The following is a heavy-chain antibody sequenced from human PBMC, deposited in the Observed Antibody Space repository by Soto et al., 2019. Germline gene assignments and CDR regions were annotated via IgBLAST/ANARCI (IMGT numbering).Heavy chain of an antibody. V-gene: IGHV4-30-4*01. Sequence: SETLSLTCTVSGGSISSGDYYWIWIRQPPGKGLEWIGYIYYSGSTYYNPSLKSRVTISVDTSKNQFSLKLSSVTAADTAVYYCARDSTPHCSGGSCYSGYYYYGMDVWGQGTTVTVSS. D-gene: IGHD2-15*01. CDR2: IYYSGST. CDR3: ARDSTPHCSGGSCYSGYYYYGMDV. J-gene: IGHJ6*02. CDR1: GGSISSGDYY.